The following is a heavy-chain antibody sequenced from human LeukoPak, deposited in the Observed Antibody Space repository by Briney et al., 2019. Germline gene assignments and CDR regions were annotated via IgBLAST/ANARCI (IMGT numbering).Heavy chain of an antibody. J-gene: IGHJ3*02. CDR3: AKELRAPSMVRGVLLLDAFDI. V-gene: IGHV3-23*01. CDR2: SSGSGGST. D-gene: IGHD3-10*01. Sequence: GGSLRLSCAASGFTFSSYAMSWVRQAPGKGLEWVSASSGSGGSTYYADSVKGRFTISRDNSKNTLYLQMNSLRAEDTAVYYCAKELRAPSMVRGVLLLDAFDIWGQGTMVTVSS. CDR1: GFTFSSYA.